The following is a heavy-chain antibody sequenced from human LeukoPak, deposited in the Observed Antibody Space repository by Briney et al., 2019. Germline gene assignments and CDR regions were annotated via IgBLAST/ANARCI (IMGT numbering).Heavy chain of an antibody. D-gene: IGHD6-13*01. CDR1: GFTFNNYA. CDR2: ISSSSSYI. V-gene: IGHV3-21*01. CDR3: ARSGSSSYWVDDAFDI. J-gene: IGHJ3*02. Sequence: RTGGALRLSCAASGFTFNNYAMSWVRQAPGKGLEWVSSISSSSSYIYYADSVKGRFTISRDNAKNSLYLQMNSLRAEDTAVYYCARSGSSSYWVDDAFDIWGQGTMVTVSS.